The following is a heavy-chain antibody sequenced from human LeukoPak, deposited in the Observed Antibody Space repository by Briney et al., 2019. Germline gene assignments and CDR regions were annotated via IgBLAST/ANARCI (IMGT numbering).Heavy chain of an antibody. Sequence: ASVKVSCKVSGYTLTELSMHWVRQAPGQGLEWMGWMNPNSGDSGNIQKFQGRVTMTRDTSINTAYMELSSLRSEDTAVYYCARSSPSGRNFDYWGQGTLVTVSS. CDR2: MNPNSGDS. J-gene: IGHJ4*02. V-gene: IGHV1-8*01. CDR3: ARSSPSGRNFDY. CDR1: GYTLTELS. D-gene: IGHD3-10*01.